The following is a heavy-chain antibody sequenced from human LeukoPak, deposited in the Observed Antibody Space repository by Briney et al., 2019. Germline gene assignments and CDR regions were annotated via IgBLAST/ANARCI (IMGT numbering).Heavy chain of an antibody. J-gene: IGHJ4*02. CDR1: GGSFSGSY. CDR3: GGGNSVSAYDY. CDR2: INHSGST. Sequence: SETLSLTCAVYGGSFSGSYWSWIRQPPGKGLEWIGEINHSGSTNYNPSLKSRVTISVDTSKNQFSLTLSSVTAADTAVYYCGGGNSVSAYDYWGQGTLVTVSS. V-gene: IGHV4-34*01. D-gene: IGHD4-23*01.